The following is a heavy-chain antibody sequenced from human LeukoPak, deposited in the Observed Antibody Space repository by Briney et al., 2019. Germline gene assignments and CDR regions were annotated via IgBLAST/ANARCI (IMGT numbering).Heavy chain of an antibody. CDR2: IYTSGST. Sequence: SETLSLTCTVSGGSISRYYWSWIRQPAGKGLEWIGRIYTSGSTNYNPSLKSRVTMSVDTSKNQFSLKLSSVTAADTAVYYCAREGIVVVPAAWGNWFDPWGQGTLVTVSS. V-gene: IGHV4-4*07. D-gene: IGHD2-2*01. CDR1: GGSISRYY. J-gene: IGHJ5*02. CDR3: AREGIVVVPAAWGNWFDP.